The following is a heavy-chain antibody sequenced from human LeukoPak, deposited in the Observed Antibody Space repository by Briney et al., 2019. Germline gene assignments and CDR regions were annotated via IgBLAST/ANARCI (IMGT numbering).Heavy chain of an antibody. CDR1: GFTFRDAW. CDR2: ITSRSSSI. CDR3: ARDSRFGKLLIPYFDY. J-gene: IGHJ4*02. Sequence: GGSLRLSCAASGFTFRDAWMSWVRQAPGKGLEWVSYITSRSSSIYYADSVKGRFTISRDNAQNSLYLQMSSLRDEDTAVYYCARDSRFGKLLIPYFDYWGQGTLVTVSS. V-gene: IGHV3-48*02. D-gene: IGHD3-10*01.